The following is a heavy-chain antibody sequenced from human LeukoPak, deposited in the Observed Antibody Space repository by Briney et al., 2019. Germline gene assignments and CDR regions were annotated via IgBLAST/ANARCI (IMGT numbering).Heavy chain of an antibody. Sequence: GRSLRLSCAASGFTFSSYGMHWVRQAPGKGLEWVAVISYDGSNKYYADSVKGRFTISRDNSKNTLYLQMNSLRAEDTAVYYCAKDGRTIFGSRDVWGQGTTVTVSS. D-gene: IGHD3-3*01. CDR1: GFTFSSYG. V-gene: IGHV3-30*18. J-gene: IGHJ6*02. CDR2: ISYDGSNK. CDR3: AKDGRTIFGSRDV.